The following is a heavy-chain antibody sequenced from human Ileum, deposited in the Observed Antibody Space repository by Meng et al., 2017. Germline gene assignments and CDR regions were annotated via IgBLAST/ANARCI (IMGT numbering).Heavy chain of an antibody. V-gene: IGHV3-7*01. CDR1: GFTFSNYW. J-gene: IGHJ5*02. D-gene: IGHD2/OR15-2a*01. Sequence: VKLVGAGGGVVQPGRSLRLSCAASGFTFSNYWMSWVRQSPGKGLEWVANIKQDESEKYFMDSVKGRFTVSRDNAKNSLYLQMNSLRAEDTAVYYCAILGFQGIDPWGQGTLVTVSS. CDR3: AILGFQGIDP. CDR2: IKQDESEK.